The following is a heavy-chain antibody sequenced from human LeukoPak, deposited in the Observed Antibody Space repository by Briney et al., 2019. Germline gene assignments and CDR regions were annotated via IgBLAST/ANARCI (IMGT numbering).Heavy chain of an antibody. CDR2: ISSSSSYI. V-gene: IGHV3-21*01. D-gene: IGHD6-19*01. J-gene: IGHJ4*02. CDR3: ARDTGYSSGWGFDY. CDR1: GFTFSNYW. Sequence: PGGSLRLSCAASGFTFSNYWMHWVRQAPGKGLEWVSSISSSSSYIYYADSVKGRFTISRDNAKNSLYLQMNSLRAEDTAVYYCARDTGYSSGWGFDYWGQGTLVTVSS.